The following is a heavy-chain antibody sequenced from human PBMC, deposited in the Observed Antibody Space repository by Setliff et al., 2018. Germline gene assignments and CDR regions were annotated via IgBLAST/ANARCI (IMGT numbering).Heavy chain of an antibody. CDR1: GFTFSTYS. Sequence: GGSLRLSCAASGFTFSTYSMNWVRQAPGKGLEWVSYISSRSDIIYYADSVKGRFTISRDNTKNSLYLRLNSLRAEDTAVYYCASNPRKGRSGGYFYDDPYYYYMDVWGKGTTVTVSS. CDR3: ASNPRKGRSGGYFYDDPYYYYMDV. J-gene: IGHJ6*03. V-gene: IGHV3-48*01. CDR2: ISSRSDII. D-gene: IGHD1-26*01.